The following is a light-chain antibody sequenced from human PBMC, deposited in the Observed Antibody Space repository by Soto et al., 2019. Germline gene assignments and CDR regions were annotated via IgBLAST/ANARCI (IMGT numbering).Light chain of an antibody. V-gene: IGKV4-1*01. CDR3: QQYYNIPYT. Sequence: DIVMTQSPDSLAVSLGERATINCKSSQSVFYSSNNKNYLAWYQQKPGQPPKLLIYWASTRESGVPDRFSGSGSGADFTLPISSLRAEDVAVYYCQQYYNIPYTFGQGTKLEIK. CDR2: WAS. J-gene: IGKJ2*01. CDR1: QSVFYSSNNKNY.